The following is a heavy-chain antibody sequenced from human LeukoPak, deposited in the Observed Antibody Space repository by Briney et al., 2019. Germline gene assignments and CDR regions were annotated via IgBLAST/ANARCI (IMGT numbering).Heavy chain of an antibody. D-gene: IGHD3-22*01. J-gene: IGHJ4*02. V-gene: IGHV3-74*03. CDR1: GFTFSSYS. Sequence: GGSLRLSCAASGFTFSSYSMNWVRQAPGQGLVWVSGINDDDSFTTYADSVKGRFTISRDNSKNTLYLQMNSLRAEDTAVYYCARGDGSGYYYEGFVILGVDYWGQGTLVTVSS. CDR3: ARGDGSGYYYEGFVILGVDY. CDR2: INDDDSFT.